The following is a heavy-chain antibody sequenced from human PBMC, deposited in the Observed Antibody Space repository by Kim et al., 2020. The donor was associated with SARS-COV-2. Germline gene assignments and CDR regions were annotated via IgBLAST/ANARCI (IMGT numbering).Heavy chain of an antibody. CDR1: GYTFTSYA. CDR3: ARARVHYYDSSGYSIGEVLGEFDY. CDR2: INTNTGNP. V-gene: IGHV7-4-1*02. Sequence: ASVKVSCKASGYTFTSYAMNWVRQAPGQGLEWMGWINTNTGNPTYAQGFTGRFVFSLDTSVSTAYLQISSLKAEDTAVYYCARARVHYYDSSGYSIGEVLGEFDYWGQGTLVTVSS. D-gene: IGHD3-22*01. J-gene: IGHJ4*02.